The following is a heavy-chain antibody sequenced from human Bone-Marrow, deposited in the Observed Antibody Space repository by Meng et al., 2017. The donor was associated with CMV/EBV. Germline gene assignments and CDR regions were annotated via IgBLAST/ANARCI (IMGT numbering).Heavy chain of an antibody. J-gene: IGHJ4*02. D-gene: IGHD6-6*01. CDR1: GFTFSSYA. V-gene: IGHV3-30*04. CDR3: ARAPRAARSSYYFDY. Sequence: GESLKISCAASGFTFSSYAMHWVRQAPGKGLEWVAVISYDGSNKYYADSVKGRFTISRDNSKNTLYLQMNSLRAEDTAVYYCARAPRAARSSYYFDYWGQGTLVTVYS. CDR2: ISYDGSNK.